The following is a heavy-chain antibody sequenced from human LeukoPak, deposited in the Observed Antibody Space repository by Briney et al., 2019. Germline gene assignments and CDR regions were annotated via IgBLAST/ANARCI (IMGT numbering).Heavy chain of an antibody. Sequence: SQTLSLTCTVSGGSISSGAHYWIWIRQPPGKGLEWIGYINYSGSTYYNPSLKSRVTISADTSKNQFPLKLSSVTAADTAVYYCARGGSGEGYWGQGTLVTVSS. CDR2: INYSGST. D-gene: IGHD3-10*01. CDR1: GGSISSGAHY. V-gene: IGHV4-31*03. J-gene: IGHJ4*02. CDR3: ARGGSGEGY.